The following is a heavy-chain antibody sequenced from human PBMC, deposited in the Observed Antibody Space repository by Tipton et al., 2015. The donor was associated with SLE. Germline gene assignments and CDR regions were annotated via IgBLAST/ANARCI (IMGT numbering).Heavy chain of an antibody. J-gene: IGHJ4*02. V-gene: IGHV4-39*07. D-gene: IGHD3-3*01. CDR3: ARDDFWSGYYNRGDY. CDR2: IYYSGST. CDR1: GGSISSSSNY. Sequence: TLSLTCTVSGGSISSSSNYWGWIRQPPGKGLEWIGSIYYSGSTYYNPSLKSRVTISVDTSKNQFSLKLSSVTAADTAVYYCARDDFWSGYYNRGDYWGQGTLVTVSS.